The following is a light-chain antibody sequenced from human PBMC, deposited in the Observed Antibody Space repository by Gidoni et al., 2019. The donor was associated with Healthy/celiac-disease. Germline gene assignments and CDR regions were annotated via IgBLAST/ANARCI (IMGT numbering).Light chain of an antibody. V-gene: IGKV3-20*01. CDR3: QQYGSSPPWT. Sequence: EIVLTQSPGTLSLSPGERATLSCRDSHSVSSSYLAWYQQKPGQAPRLLIYGASSRATGIPDRFSGSGSGTDFTLTISRLEPEDFAVYYCQQYGSSPPWTFGQGTKVEIK. CDR2: GAS. CDR1: HSVSSSY. J-gene: IGKJ1*01.